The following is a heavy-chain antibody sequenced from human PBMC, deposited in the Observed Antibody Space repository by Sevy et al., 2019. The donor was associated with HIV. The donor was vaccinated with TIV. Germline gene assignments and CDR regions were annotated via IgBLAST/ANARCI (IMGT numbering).Heavy chain of an antibody. CDR3: TTXVQXLXXGFGSLXXXYMXV. Sequence: GGSLRLSCAAXXXXFSNAXMXWVRQAPGKGLEWVGRIKSKTDGGTTDYAAPVKGRFTISRDDSKNTLYLQMNSLKTEDTXXYYCTTXVQXLXXGFGSLXXXYMXVWXXGTTVTVSS. CDR1: XXXFSNAX. V-gene: IGHV3-15*01. J-gene: IGHJ6*03. CDR2: IKSKTDGGTT. D-gene: IGHD3-10*01.